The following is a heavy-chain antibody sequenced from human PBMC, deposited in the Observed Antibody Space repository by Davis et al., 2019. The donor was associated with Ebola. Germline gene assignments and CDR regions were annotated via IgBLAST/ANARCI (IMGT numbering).Heavy chain of an antibody. D-gene: IGHD3-22*01. CDR2: AYYGGRT. CDR3: ARSVFYDSTGYYVHWYYNL. CDR1: GFTLSRYE. J-gene: IGHJ2*01. Sequence: ESLKISCAASGFTLSRYEMIWVRQAPGKGLEWIGYAYYGGRTDYNPSLKSRAIISLDTSKNHFALNLTSVTAADTAVYYCARSVFYDSTGYYVHWYYNLWGRGTLVTVSS. V-gene: IGHV4-59*01.